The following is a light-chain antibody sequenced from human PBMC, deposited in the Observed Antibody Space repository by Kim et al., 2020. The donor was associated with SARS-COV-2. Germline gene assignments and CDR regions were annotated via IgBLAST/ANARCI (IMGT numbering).Light chain of an antibody. Sequence: PARATGFTGGGNSIGSKGVHWYQQMPGQAPVLVISYDSDRPSGIPERFSGSNSGNTATLTISRVEAGDEADYYCQVWDSSSDHRVVFGGGTQLTVL. CDR1: SIGSKG. J-gene: IGLJ2*01. V-gene: IGLV3-21*04. CDR3: QVWDSSSDHRVV. CDR2: YDS.